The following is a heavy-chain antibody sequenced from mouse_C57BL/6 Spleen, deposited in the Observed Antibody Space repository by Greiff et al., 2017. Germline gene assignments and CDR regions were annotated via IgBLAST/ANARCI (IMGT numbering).Heavy chain of an antibody. J-gene: IGHJ3*01. CDR3: ASGGACYEEGPWVAV. V-gene: IGHV1-64*01. CDR2: IHPNSGST. Sequence: VQLQQSGAELVKPGASVKLSCKASGYTFTSYWMHWVKQRPGQGLEWIGMIHPNSGSTNYNEKFKSKATLTVDKSSSTAYMQLSSLPSEDSAVXYGASGGACYEEGPWVAVWGQGTLVTVSA. CDR1: GYTFTSYW. D-gene: IGHD1-1*02.